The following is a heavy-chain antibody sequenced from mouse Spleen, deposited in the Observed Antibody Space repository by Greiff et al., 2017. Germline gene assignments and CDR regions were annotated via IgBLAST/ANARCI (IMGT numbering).Heavy chain of an antibody. V-gene: IGHV1-26*01. CDR2: INPNNGGT. Sequence: VQLQQSGPELVKPGASVKISCKASGYTFTDYYMNWVKQSHGKSLEWIGDINPNNGGTSYNQKFKGKATLTVDKSSSTAYMELRSLTSEDSAVYYCARCDYDGDWYFDVWGAGTTVTVSS. CDR3: ARCDYDGDWYFDV. CDR1: GYTFTDYY. J-gene: IGHJ1*01. D-gene: IGHD2-4*01.